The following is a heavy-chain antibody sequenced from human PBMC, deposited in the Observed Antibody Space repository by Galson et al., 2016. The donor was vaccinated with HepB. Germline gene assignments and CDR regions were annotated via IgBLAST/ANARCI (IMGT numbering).Heavy chain of an antibody. V-gene: IGHV4-39*01. CDR3: ARHSGVSSVTYQGIDY. J-gene: IGHJ4*02. CDR1: GGSISRSAYY. CDR2: IHYSGST. D-gene: IGHD1-26*01. Sequence: ETLSLTCTVSGGSISRSAYYWGWIRQPPGKGLEWIGSIHYSGSTSYYASLKSRVTISVDTSKNQFTLNLRSVTAADTAVYYCARHSGVSSVTYQGIDYWGQGTLVTVSS.